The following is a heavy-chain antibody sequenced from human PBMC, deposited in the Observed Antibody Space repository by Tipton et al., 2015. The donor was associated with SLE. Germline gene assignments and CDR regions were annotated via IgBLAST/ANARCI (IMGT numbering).Heavy chain of an antibody. CDR1: GFTFSSYA. CDR3: ARDSHPIVGPLY. CDR2: ISYDGSNK. D-gene: IGHD1-26*01. Sequence: SLRLSCAASGFTFSSYAMHWVRQAPGKGLEWVAVISYDGSNKYYADSVKGRFTISRDNSKNTLYLQMNSLRAEDTAVYYCARDSHPIVGPLYGGQGTLVAVSA. V-gene: IGHV3-30*04. J-gene: IGHJ4*02.